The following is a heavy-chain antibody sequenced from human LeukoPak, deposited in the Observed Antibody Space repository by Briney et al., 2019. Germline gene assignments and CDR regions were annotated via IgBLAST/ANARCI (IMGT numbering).Heavy chain of an antibody. Sequence: TSETLSLTCTVSGGSISSGGYYWTWIRQHPGKGLEWIGHIYHSGITYYNPSLKSRVTISIDTSKNQFSLRMSSVTAAETAVYYCARDFGDSSGYDAYDIWGQGTMVTVSS. J-gene: IGHJ3*02. V-gene: IGHV4-31*03. CDR3: ARDFGDSSGYDAYDI. D-gene: IGHD3-22*01. CDR1: GGSISSGGYY. CDR2: IYHSGIT.